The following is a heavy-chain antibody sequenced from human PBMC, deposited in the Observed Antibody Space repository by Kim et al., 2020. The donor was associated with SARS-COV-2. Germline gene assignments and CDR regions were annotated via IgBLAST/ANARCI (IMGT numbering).Heavy chain of an antibody. D-gene: IGHD3-3*01. V-gene: IGHV1-18*01. Sequence: ASVKVSCKASGYTFTSYGISWVRQAPGQGLEWMGWISAYNGNTNYAQKLQGRVTMTTDTSTSTAYMELRSLRSDDTAVYYCARAMYYDFWSGYIGGGVFAEYFQHWGQGTLVTVSS. CDR1: GYTFTSYG. CDR3: ARAMYYDFWSGYIGGGVFAEYFQH. CDR2: ISAYNGNT. J-gene: IGHJ1*01.